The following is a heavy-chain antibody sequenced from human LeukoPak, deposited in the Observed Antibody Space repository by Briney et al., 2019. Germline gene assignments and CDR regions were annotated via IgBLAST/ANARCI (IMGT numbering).Heavy chain of an antibody. CDR1: GYSISSGYY. Sequence: SETLSLTCTVSGYSISSGYYWGWIRQPPGKGLEWIGSIYHSGSTYYNPSLKSRVTISVDTSKNQFSLKLSSVTAADTAVYYGASRLWSGYFDYWGQGTLVTVSS. CDR3: ASRLWSGYFDY. CDR2: IYHSGST. J-gene: IGHJ4*02. V-gene: IGHV4-38-2*02. D-gene: IGHD3-3*01.